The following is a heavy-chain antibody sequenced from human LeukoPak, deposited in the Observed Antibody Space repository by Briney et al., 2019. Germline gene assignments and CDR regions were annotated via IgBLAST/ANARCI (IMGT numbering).Heavy chain of an antibody. D-gene: IGHD1-26*01. CDR1: GGSIRSNY. V-gene: IGHV4-59*08. Sequence: KPSETLSLTCTVSGGSIRSNYWSWIRQPPGKGLEWIAYINYSGNTNNNPSLKSRVTISIDTSKSQFSLKLSSVTAADTAIYYCARHGQDTGNFYAHFDYWGQGTLVTVSS. CDR2: INYSGNT. CDR3: ARHGQDTGNFYAHFDY. J-gene: IGHJ4*02.